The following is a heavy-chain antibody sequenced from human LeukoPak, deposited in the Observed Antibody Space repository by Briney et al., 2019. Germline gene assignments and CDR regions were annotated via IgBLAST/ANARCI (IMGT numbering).Heavy chain of an antibody. V-gene: IGHV3-23*01. D-gene: IGHD5-24*01. CDR1: GFTFSSYA. CDR2: ISASGGST. J-gene: IGHJ5*02. CDR3: AKADGSWTYDP. Sequence: PGGSLRLSCAASGFTFSSYAMSWVRQAPGKGLEWVSAISASGGSTHYADSVKGQFTISRDNSKNTLFLQMNSLRAEDTAVYYCAKADGSWTYDPWGQGTLVTVSS.